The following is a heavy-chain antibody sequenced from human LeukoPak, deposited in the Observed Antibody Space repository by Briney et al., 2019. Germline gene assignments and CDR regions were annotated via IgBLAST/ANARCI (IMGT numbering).Heavy chain of an antibody. CDR2: IYTSGST. CDR3: ARVRGTGYSYYFDY. CDR1: GGSISSYY. V-gene: IGHV4-4*07. Sequence: PSETLSLTGTVSGGSISSYYWSWIRQPAGKGLEWIGRIYTSGSTNYNPSLKSRVTMSVDTSKNQFSPKLSSVTAADTAVYYCARVRGTGYSYYFDYWGQGTLVTVSS. J-gene: IGHJ4*02. D-gene: IGHD3/OR15-3a*01.